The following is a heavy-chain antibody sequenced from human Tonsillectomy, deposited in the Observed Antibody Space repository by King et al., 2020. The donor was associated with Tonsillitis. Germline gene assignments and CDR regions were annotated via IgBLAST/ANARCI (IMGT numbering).Heavy chain of an antibody. CDR3: SRQDRDCNDESGFSARFDP. V-gene: IGHV5-51*01. CDR1: GYTFTTYW. Sequence: EWQLVQSGAEVKKPGESLKISCKGSGYTFTTYWIGWVRQMPGKGLEWMGSIYPGDSDTTYSPSFQGQVTFSADRSISSAYLQFSSLKASDTAIYYCSRQDRDCNDESGFSARFDPWGQGTLVTVSS. J-gene: IGHJ5*02. CDR2: IYPGDSDT. D-gene: IGHD2/OR15-2a*01.